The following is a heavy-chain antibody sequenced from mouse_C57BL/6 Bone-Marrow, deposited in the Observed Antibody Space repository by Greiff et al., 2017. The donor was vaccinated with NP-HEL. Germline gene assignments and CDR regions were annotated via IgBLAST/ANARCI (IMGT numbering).Heavy chain of an antibody. CDR2: IYPGSGNT. V-gene: IGHV1-76*01. J-gene: IGHJ2*01. D-gene: IGHD4-1*01. Sequence: VQLQQSGAELVRPGASVKLSCKASGYTFTDYYINWVKQRPGQGLEWIARIYPGSGNTYYNEKFKGKATLTAEKSSSTAYMQLSSLTSEDSAVYFCARSANWDGDFDCWGQGTTLTVSS. CDR1: GYTFTDYY. CDR3: ARSANWDGDFDC.